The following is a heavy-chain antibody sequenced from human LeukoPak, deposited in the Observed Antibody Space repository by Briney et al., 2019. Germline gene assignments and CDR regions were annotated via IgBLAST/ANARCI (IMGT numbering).Heavy chain of an antibody. CDR3: ARDPNGDYIGAFEF. CDR2: ITGGGTT. J-gene: IGHJ3*01. V-gene: IGHV3-23*01. Sequence: GGLRLSCVASGFTFNNYAVMWVRQAPGQGLEWVSAITGGGTTRYADSVKGRFTISRDNSKNTLYLQMNSLRVEDTAQYFCARDPNGDYIGAFEFWGQGTGVTVSS. D-gene: IGHD4-17*01. CDR1: GFTFNNYA.